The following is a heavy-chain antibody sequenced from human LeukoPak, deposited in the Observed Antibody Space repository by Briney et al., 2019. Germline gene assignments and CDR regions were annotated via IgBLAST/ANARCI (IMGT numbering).Heavy chain of an antibody. CDR2: INPNNGDT. Sequence: GASVKVSYKASGYTFSGHYLHWLRQAPGQGPEWIGWINPNNGDTNYEYKFRGSVTMTGATSISTVYMELSRLTYDDTAVYFCARSLGSSFSFYFDSWGQGTLVTVSS. J-gene: IGHJ4*02. CDR1: GYTFSGHY. V-gene: IGHV1-2*07. D-gene: IGHD6-13*01. CDR3: ARSLGSSFSFYFDS.